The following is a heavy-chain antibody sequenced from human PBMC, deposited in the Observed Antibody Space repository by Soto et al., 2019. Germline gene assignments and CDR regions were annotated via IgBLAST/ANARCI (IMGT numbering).Heavy chain of an antibody. V-gene: IGHV3-11*01. CDR2: ISSSDSI. D-gene: IGHD3-22*01. Sequence: PGGSLRLSCAASGFTFSDYYMSWIRQAPGKGLEWVSYISSSDSIYYADSVKGRFTISRDNAKNSVYLQMNSLRAEDTAVYYCARDLGYYDSSGYFDYWGQGTLVTVSS. CDR1: GFTFSDYY. CDR3: ARDLGYYDSSGYFDY. J-gene: IGHJ4*02.